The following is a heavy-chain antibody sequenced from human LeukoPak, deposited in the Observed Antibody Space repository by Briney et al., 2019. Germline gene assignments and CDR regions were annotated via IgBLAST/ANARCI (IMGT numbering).Heavy chain of an antibody. V-gene: IGHV3-23*01. D-gene: IGHD2-2*01. CDR1: GFTFSSYA. Sequence: GGSLRLSCAASGFTFSSYAMSWVRQAPGKGLEWVSAISGSGGSTYYADSVKGRFTISRDNSKNTLYLQMNSLRAEDTAVYYCAKDRPTYCSSTSCYYWYFDLWGRGTLVAVSS. CDR3: AKDRPTYCSSTSCYYWYFDL. CDR2: ISGSGGST. J-gene: IGHJ2*01.